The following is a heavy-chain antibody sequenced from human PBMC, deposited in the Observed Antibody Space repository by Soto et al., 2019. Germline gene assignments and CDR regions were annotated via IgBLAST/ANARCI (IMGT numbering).Heavy chain of an antibody. CDR2: VSSSGSTI. V-gene: IGHV3-48*03. D-gene: IGHD3-3*01. CDR1: GFTFSSYE. Sequence: GGSLRLSCAASGFTFSSYEMNWVRQAPGKGLEWVSYVSSSGSTIYYADSVKGRFTISRDNAKNSLYLQMNSLRAEDTAVYYCARSPYYDFWKNYYYYGMDVWGQGTTVTV. J-gene: IGHJ6*02. CDR3: ARSPYYDFWKNYYYYGMDV.